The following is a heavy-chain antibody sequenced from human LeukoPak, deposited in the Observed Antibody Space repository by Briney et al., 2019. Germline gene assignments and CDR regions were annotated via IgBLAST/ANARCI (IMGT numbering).Heavy chain of an antibody. J-gene: IGHJ6*02. CDR2: ISSSSSYI. D-gene: IGHD3-22*01. CDR1: GFTFSSYS. CDR3: ARPDYYDSSGYPYYYYYYGMDV. V-gene: IGHV3-21*01. Sequence: GGSLRLSCAASGFTFSSYSMNWVRQAPGKGLEWVSSISSSSSYIYYADSVKGRFTISRDNAKNSLYLQMNSLRAEDTAVYYCARPDYYDSSGYPYYYYYYGMDVWGQGATVTVSS.